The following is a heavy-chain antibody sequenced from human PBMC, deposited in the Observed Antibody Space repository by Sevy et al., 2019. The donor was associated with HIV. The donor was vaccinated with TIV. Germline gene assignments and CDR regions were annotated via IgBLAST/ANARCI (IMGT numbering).Heavy chain of an antibody. D-gene: IGHD2-2*01. Sequence: SETLSLTCAVYGGSFSGYYWSWIRQPPGKGLEWIGEINHSGSTNYNPSPKSRVIISVDTSKNQFSLKLSSVTAADTAVYYCARHCSTTSCSHAFDIWGQGTMVTVSS. CDR3: ARHCSTTSCSHAFDI. J-gene: IGHJ3*02. CDR2: INHSGST. CDR1: GGSFSGYY. V-gene: IGHV4-34*01.